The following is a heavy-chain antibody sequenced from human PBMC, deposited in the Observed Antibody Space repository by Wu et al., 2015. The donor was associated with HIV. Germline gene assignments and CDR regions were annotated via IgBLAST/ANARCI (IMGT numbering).Heavy chain of an antibody. CDR2: FDPEDGET. J-gene: IGHJ5*02. D-gene: IGHD3-22*01. CDR3: ATGKYDSSGYYYRPGP. V-gene: IGHV1-24*01. Sequence: QVQLVQSGAEVKKPGASVKVSCKVSGYTLTELSMHWVRQAPGKGLEWMGGFDPEDGETIYAQKFQGRVTMTEDTSTDTAYMELSSLRSEDTAVYFCATGKYDSSGYYYRPGPWGRGNAGHRLL. CDR1: GYTLTELS.